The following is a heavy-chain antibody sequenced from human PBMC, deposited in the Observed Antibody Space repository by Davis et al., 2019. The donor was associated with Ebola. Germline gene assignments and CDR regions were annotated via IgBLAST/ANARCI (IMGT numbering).Heavy chain of an antibody. CDR3: ARALLWEYGMDV. CDR2: IIPIFGTA. Sequence: AASVKVSCKASGGTFSSYAISWVRQAPGQGLEWMGGIIPIFGTANYAQKFQGRVTITADESTSTVYMELSSLRSEDTAVYYCARALLWEYGMDVWGQGTTVTVSS. V-gene: IGHV1-69*13. CDR1: GGTFSSYA. D-gene: IGHD1-26*01. J-gene: IGHJ6*02.